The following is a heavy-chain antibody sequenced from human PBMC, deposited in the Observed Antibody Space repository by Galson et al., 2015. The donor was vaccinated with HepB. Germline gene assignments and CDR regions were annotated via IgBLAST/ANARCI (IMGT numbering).Heavy chain of an antibody. CDR3: ARAVVMDTFDNWFDP. Sequence: SLRLSCAASGFTFSSYSMNWVRQAPGKGLEWVSSISSSSSYIYYADSVKGRFTISRDNAKNSLYLQMNSLRAEDTAVYYCARAVVMDTFDNWFDPWGQGTLVTVSS. D-gene: IGHD3-16*01. CDR2: ISSSSSYI. CDR1: GFTFSSYS. J-gene: IGHJ5*02. V-gene: IGHV3-21*01.